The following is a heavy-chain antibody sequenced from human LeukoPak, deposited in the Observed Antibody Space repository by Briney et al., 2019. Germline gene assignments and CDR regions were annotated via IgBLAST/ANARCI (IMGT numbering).Heavy chain of an antibody. CDR2: ISSNGGST. CDR1: GFTFSSYA. J-gene: IGHJ4*02. D-gene: IGHD2-2*01. V-gene: IGHV3-64*01. CDR3: ARGGTSWSYFDY. Sequence: RGSLRLSCAASGFTFSSYAMHWVRQAPGKGLEYVSAISSNGGSTYYANSVKGRFTISRDNSKNTLYLQMGSLRAEDMAVYYCARGGTSWSYFDYWGQGTLVTVSS.